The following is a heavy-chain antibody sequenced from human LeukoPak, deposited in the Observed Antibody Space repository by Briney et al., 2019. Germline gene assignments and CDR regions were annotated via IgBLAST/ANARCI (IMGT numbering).Heavy chain of an antibody. V-gene: IGHV3-30*04. CDR1: GFTFSSYA. D-gene: IGHD6-13*01. J-gene: IGHJ4*02. Sequence: GGSLRLSCAASGFTFSSYAMHWVRQAPGKGLEWVAVISYDGSNKYYADSVKGRFTISRDNSKNTLYLQMNGLRAEDTAVYYCARLRQLGLSSSSGYFDYWGQGTLVTVSS. CDR3: ARLRQLGLSSSSGYFDY. CDR2: ISYDGSNK.